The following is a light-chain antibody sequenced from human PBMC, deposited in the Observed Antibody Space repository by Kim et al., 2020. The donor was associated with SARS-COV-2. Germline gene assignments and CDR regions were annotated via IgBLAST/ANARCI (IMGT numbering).Light chain of an antibody. CDR1: RSNVGAGDD. Sequence: RVTSAGTGSRSNVGAGDDVHWYRQRPGTAPKLLLYGNNNRPSGVPDRFSGSKSGTSASLAITGLQAEDEADYYCQSYDNSLSGYVFGTGTKVTVL. CDR2: GNN. CDR3: QSYDNSLSGYV. V-gene: IGLV1-40*01. J-gene: IGLJ1*01.